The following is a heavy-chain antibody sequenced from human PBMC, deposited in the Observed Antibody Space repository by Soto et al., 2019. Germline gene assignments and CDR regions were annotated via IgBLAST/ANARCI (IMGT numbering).Heavy chain of an antibody. CDR2: ISYDGSNK. J-gene: IGHJ4*02. D-gene: IGHD3-9*01. V-gene: IGHV3-30-3*01. CDR3: ARALYYDILTGADY. CDR1: GFTFSSYA. Sequence: QVQLVESGGGVVQPGRSLRLSSAASGFTFSSYAMHWVRQAPGKGLEWVAVISYDGSNKYYADSVKGRFTISRDNSKNTLYLQMNSLRAEDTAVYYCARALYYDILTGADYWGQGTLVTVSS.